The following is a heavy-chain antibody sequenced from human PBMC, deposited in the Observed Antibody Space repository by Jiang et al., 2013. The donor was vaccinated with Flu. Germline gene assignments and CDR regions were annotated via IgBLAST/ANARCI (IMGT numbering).Heavy chain of an antibody. CDR2: IYYSGST. D-gene: IGHD4-17*01. CDR3: ARHSGPEGPVTVDY. J-gene: IGHJ4*02. Sequence: GSGLVKPSETLSLTCTVSGGSSPSNSYYWGWIRQPPGKGLEWIGSIYYSGSTYYNPSLKSRVTISGDRSKNQFSLKLSSVTASDTAVYYCARHSGPEGPVTVDYWGQGTLVTVSS. CDR1: GGSSPSNSYY. V-gene: IGHV4-39*01.